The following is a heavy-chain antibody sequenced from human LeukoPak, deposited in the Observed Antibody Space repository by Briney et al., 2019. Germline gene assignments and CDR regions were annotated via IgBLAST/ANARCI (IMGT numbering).Heavy chain of an antibody. CDR3: AKDLERHIVVVTASAVDY. Sequence: PGGSLRLSCAASGFNFSSYGMHWVRQAPGKGLGWVAVISYDGSNKYYADSVKGRFTISRDNSKNTLYLQMNRLRAEDTAVYYCAKDLERHIVVVTASAVDYWGQGTLVTVSS. V-gene: IGHV3-30*18. J-gene: IGHJ4*02. CDR2: ISYDGSNK. CDR1: GFNFSSYG. D-gene: IGHD2-21*02.